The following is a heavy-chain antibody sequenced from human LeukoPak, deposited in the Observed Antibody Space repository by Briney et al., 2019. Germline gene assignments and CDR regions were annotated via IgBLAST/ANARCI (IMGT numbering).Heavy chain of an antibody. Sequence: GGTLRLSCAVSGITLSNYGMSWVRQAPGKGLEWVAGISGSGGRTNYADSVKGRFTISRDNPKNTLYLQMNSLRAEDTAVYFCAKRGVVIRVILVGFHKEAYYFDSWGQGALVTVSS. J-gene: IGHJ4*02. D-gene: IGHD3-22*01. CDR2: ISGSGGRT. CDR1: GITLSNYG. V-gene: IGHV3-23*01. CDR3: AKRGVVIRVILVGFHKEAYYFDS.